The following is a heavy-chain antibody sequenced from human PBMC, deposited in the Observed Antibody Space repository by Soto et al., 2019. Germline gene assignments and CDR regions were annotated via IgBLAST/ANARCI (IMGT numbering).Heavy chain of an antibody. CDR2: IIPIFGTA. CDR1: GGSFSGYL. Sequence: PVKVCCEASGGSFSGYLISRALPAPGQGLEWMGGIIPIFGTANYAQKFQGRVTITADESTSTAYMELSSLRSEDTAVYYCSAMVNYYYGMDVWGQGTTVTVSS. D-gene: IGHD5-18*01. CDR3: SAMVNYYYGMDV. V-gene: IGHV1-69*13. J-gene: IGHJ6*02.